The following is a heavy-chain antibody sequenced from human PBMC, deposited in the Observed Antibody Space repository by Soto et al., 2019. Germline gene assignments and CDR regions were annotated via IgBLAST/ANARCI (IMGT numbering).Heavy chain of an antibody. J-gene: IGHJ4*02. CDR1: GFTFSTYS. D-gene: IGHD3-22*01. V-gene: IGHV3-48*02. CDR3: ARAYYYDSSGYGPYFDY. Sequence: EGSLRLSYAASGFTFSTYSMNWVRQSPGKGLEWVSYISSNSSIYYADSVKGRFTISRDNARNSLYLQMNSLRDEDTAVYYCARAYYYDSSGYGPYFDYWGQGTLVTVSS. CDR2: ISSNSSI.